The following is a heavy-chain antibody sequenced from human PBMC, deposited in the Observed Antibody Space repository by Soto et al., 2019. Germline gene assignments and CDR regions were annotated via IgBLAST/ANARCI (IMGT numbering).Heavy chain of an antibody. CDR3: AKDLFDGYYYDSSGYLSAFDI. Sequence: SLRLSCAASGFTFSSYGMHWVRQAPGKGLEWVAVISYDGSNKYYADSVKGRFTISRDNSKNTLYLQMNSLRAEDTAVYYCAKDLFDGYYYDSSGYLSAFDIWGQGTMVTVSS. D-gene: IGHD3-22*01. CDR1: GFTFSSYG. J-gene: IGHJ3*02. CDR2: ISYDGSNK. V-gene: IGHV3-30*18.